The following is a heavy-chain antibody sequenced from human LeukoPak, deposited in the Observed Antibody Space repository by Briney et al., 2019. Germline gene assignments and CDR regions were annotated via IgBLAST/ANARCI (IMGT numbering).Heavy chain of an antibody. CDR3: ARTKNYSNYVRYYYMDV. CDR1: GGSFSDYY. Sequence: PSETLPLTCAVCGGSFSDYYWSWIRQPPGKGLEWIGEISHRGSTDYNPSLQSRVTISVDTSTNQFSLNLNSVTAADTAVYYCARTKNYSNYVRYYYMDVWGRGTTVTVSS. D-gene: IGHD4-11*01. V-gene: IGHV4-34*01. J-gene: IGHJ6*03. CDR2: ISHRGST.